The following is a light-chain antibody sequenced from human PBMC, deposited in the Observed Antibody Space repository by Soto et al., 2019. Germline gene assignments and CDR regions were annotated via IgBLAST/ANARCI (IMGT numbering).Light chain of an antibody. Sequence: DIQMTQSPSSLSASVGDRVTSTCRASQSISSYLNWYQQKPGKAPKLLIYAASSLQSGVPSRFSCSGSGTDFTLTISSLQPEDFATYYCQQSYSSPRPFGQGTKVEIK. CDR2: AAS. CDR3: QQSYSSPRP. V-gene: IGKV1-39*01. CDR1: QSISSY. J-gene: IGKJ1*01.